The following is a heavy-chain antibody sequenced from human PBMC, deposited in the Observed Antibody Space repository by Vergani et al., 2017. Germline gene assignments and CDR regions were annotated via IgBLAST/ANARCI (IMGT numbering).Heavy chain of an antibody. CDR1: GYTFTSYY. V-gene: IGHV1-46*01. CDR3: ASFGGYSYGGDAFDI. D-gene: IGHD5-18*01. CDR2: INPSGGST. Sequence: QVQLVQSGAEVKKPGASVKVSCKASGYTFTSYYMHWVRQAPGQGLEWMGIINPSGGSTSYAQKFQGRVTMTRDTSTSTVYMELSSLRSEDTAVYYCASFGGYSYGGDAFDIWGQGTMVTVSS. J-gene: IGHJ3*02.